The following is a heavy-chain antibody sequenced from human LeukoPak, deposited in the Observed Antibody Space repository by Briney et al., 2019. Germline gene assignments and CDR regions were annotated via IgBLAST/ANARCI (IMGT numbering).Heavy chain of an antibody. CDR2: IYPGDFDT. CDR3: ARQGVGDGKSYGMDV. Sequence: GESLKISCEASGSTFTSHWIGWVRQMPGKGLEWMGIIYPGDFDTKYSPSFQGQVTISADRSITTAYLEWSSLKASDTAIYYCARQGVGDGKSYGMDVWGQGTSVTVS. D-gene: IGHD5-24*01. CDR1: GSTFTSHW. V-gene: IGHV5-51*01. J-gene: IGHJ6*02.